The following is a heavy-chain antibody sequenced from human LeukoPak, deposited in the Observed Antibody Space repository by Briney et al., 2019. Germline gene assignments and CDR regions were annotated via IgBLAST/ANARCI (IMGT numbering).Heavy chain of an antibody. J-gene: IGHJ4*02. V-gene: IGHV3-53*01. Sequence: GGSLRPSCAPSALTLSSNYMGWVRQAPGKGQEWVSVIYSGGSRYYADSVKGRFTISRDNSKNTLYLQMNSLRAEDTAVYYCEGHYYDSSGYYYWGQGTLVTVSS. D-gene: IGHD3-22*01. CDR2: IYSGGSR. CDR3: EGHYYDSSGYYY. CDR1: ALTLSSNY.